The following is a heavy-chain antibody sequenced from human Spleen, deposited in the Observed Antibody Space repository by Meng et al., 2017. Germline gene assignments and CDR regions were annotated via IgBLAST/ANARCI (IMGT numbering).Heavy chain of an antibody. J-gene: IGHJ2*01. CDR2: IYYSGST. CDR1: GGSITSGGYY. Sequence: QVQLQESGPGLVKPSQTLSLTCTVSGGSITSGGYYWSWIRQHPGKGLEWIGYIYYSGSTYYNPSLKSRVTISVDMSKNQFSLKLSSVTAADTAVYYCARGYPGDSRYFDLWGRGTLVTVSS. D-gene: IGHD7-27*01. CDR3: ARGYPGDSRYFDL. V-gene: IGHV4-31*03.